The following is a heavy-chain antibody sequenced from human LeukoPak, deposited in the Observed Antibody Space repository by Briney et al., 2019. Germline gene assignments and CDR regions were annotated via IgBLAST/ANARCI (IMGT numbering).Heavy chain of an antibody. V-gene: IGHV3-30*18. CDR1: GFTFSSFS. CDR3: AKGRVGANGYYHYGMDV. CDR2: ISYDGSNK. J-gene: IGHJ6*02. D-gene: IGHD1-26*01. Sequence: GGSLRLSYAATGFTFSSFSMHWVRQAPGKGLEWVAVISYDGSNKYYADSVKGRFAISRDNSKNTLYLQMNSLRTEDTAVYYCAKGRVGANGYYHYGMDVWGQRTTVTVSS.